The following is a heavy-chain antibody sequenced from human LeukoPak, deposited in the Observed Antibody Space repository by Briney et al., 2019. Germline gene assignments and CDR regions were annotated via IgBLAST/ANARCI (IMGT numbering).Heavy chain of an antibody. Sequence: GASVKVSCKASGYTFTSYGISWVRQAPGQGLEWMGWISAYNGNTNYAQKLQGRVTMTTDTSTSTAYMELRSLRSDDTAVYYCVRFRDYYDSSGYEDWGQGTLVTVSS. J-gene: IGHJ4*02. CDR1: GYTFTSYG. D-gene: IGHD3-22*01. CDR3: VRFRDYYDSSGYED. V-gene: IGHV1-18*01. CDR2: ISAYNGNT.